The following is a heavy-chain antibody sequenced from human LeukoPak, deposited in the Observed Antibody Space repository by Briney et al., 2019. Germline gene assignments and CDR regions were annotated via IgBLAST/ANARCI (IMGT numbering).Heavy chain of an antibody. D-gene: IGHD5-18*01. J-gene: IGHJ4*02. Sequence: QPGGSLRLSCAASGFLFSSYWMSWVRQAPGKGLEWVANIKHDGSDKYYVDSVTGRFTISRDNAKNSLSLQMNSLRAEDTAVYYCARDNPYSYGSLDYWGQGTLVTVSS. CDR1: GFLFSSYW. V-gene: IGHV3-7*01. CDR2: IKHDGSDK. CDR3: ARDNPYSYGSLDY.